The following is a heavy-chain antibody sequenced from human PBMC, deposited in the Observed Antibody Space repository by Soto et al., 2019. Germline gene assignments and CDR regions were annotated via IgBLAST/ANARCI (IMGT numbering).Heavy chain of an antibody. Sequence: PGGSLRLSCAASGFTVSSNYMSWVRQAPGKGLDWVSLISGGGSTYYADSVKGRFTISRDTSKNTLSLQMNSLRVEDTAVYYCARDLGYYDSSGRRSAFDIWGQGTMVTVSS. CDR1: GFTVSSNY. V-gene: IGHV3-66*01. D-gene: IGHD3-22*01. CDR3: ARDLGYYDSSGRRSAFDI. J-gene: IGHJ3*02. CDR2: ISGGGST.